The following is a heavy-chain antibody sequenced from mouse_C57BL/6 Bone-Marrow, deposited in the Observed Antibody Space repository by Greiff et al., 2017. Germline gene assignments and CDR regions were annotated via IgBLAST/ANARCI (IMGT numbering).Heavy chain of an antibody. CDR2: INPNNGGT. Sequence: VQLQQSGPELVKPGASVKISCKASGYTFTDYYMNWVKQSHGKSLERIGDINPNNGGTSYNQKFKGKATLTVDKSSSTAYMELRSLTSEDSAVYYCARRRVITTVVPYWYFDVWGTGTTVTVSS. D-gene: IGHD1-1*01. J-gene: IGHJ1*03. V-gene: IGHV1-26*01. CDR3: ARRRVITTVVPYWYFDV. CDR1: GYTFTDYY.